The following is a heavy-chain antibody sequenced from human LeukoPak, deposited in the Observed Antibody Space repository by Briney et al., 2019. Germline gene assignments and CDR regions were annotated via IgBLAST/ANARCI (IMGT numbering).Heavy chain of an antibody. D-gene: IGHD3-3*01. J-gene: IGHJ4*02. Sequence: SETLSLTCAVSGGSISNNNWWSWVRQPPGKGLEWIGEIYHSGTTNYNPSLKSRVTISVDKSKNQFSLKLSSVTAADTAVYYCARWVTYYDFWSGYYGREYYFDYWGQGTLVTVSS. CDR3: ARWVTYYDFWSGYYGREYYFDY. CDR1: GGSISNNNW. V-gene: IGHV4-4*02. CDR2: IYHSGTT.